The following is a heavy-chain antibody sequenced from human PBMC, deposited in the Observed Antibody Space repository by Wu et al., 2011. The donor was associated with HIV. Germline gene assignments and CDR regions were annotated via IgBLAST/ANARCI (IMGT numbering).Heavy chain of an antibody. J-gene: IGHJ1*01. CDR3: ARDPVGATSPAEYFQH. CDR2: IIPMFGTA. Sequence: QVQLVQSGAEVKKPGSSVKVSCKASGGTFNSYGISWVRQAPGQGLEWMGGIIPMFGTAKYAQKFQGRVTITADKSTSTAYMELSSLRSEDTALYFCARDPVGATSPAEYFQHWGQGTLVTVAS. CDR1: GGTFNSYG. D-gene: IGHD1-26*01. V-gene: IGHV1-69*14.